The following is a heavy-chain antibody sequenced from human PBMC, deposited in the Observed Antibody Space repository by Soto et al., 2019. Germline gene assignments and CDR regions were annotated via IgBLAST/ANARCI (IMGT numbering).Heavy chain of an antibody. D-gene: IGHD3-10*01. J-gene: IGHJ6*02. CDR1: GFTFDDYT. CDR2: MSWDGGST. CDR3: AKALSQGVYGMDV. Sequence: EVQLVESGGVVVQPGGSLRLSCAASGFTFDDYTMHWVRQAPGTGLEWVSLMSWDGGSTYYADSVKGRFTISRDNSKNSLYLQRNSLRTEDTAWYYCAKALSQGVYGMDVWGQGTTVTFSS. V-gene: IGHV3-43*01.